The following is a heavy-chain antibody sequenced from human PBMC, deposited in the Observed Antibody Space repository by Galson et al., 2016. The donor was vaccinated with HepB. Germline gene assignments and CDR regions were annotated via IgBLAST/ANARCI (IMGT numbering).Heavy chain of an antibody. CDR2: INPTGSST. J-gene: IGHJ4*02. Sequence: SVKVSCKASGYTFTNYYMHWVRQAPRQGLQWMGIINPTGSSTSYAQKFQGRVTLTRDTSTSTVYMELSSLRSEDTAVYYCARSPQWLEHFEYWGQGALVTVAS. CDR1: GYTFTNYY. V-gene: IGHV1-46*01. D-gene: IGHD6-19*01. CDR3: ARSPQWLEHFEY.